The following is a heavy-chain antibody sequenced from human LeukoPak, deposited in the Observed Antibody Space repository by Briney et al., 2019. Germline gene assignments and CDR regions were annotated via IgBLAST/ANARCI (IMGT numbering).Heavy chain of an antibody. CDR3: ARVFVLHSSGYSNYFDY. CDR1: GGSFSGYY. CDR2: INHSGST. Sequence: SETLSLTCAVYGGSFSGYYWSWIRQPPGKGLEWIGEINHSGSTNYNPSLKSRVTISVDTSKNQFSLKLSSVTAADTAVYYCARVFVLHSSGYSNYFDYWGQGTLVTVSS. D-gene: IGHD3-22*01. V-gene: IGHV4-34*01. J-gene: IGHJ4*02.